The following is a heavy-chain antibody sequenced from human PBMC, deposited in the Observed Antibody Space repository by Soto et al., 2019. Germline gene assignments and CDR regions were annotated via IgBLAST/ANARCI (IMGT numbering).Heavy chain of an antibody. J-gene: IGHJ4*02. CDR1: GFTFSSYA. CDR2: ISGSDGST. CDR3: AGRSSGWYFDY. V-gene: IGHV3-23*01. Sequence: EVQLLESGGGLVQPGGSLRLSCAASGFTFSSYAMNWVRQAPGKGLEWVSVISGSDGSTYYADSVKGRFTISRDNCRKTVWLQRNSLRAEVTAVYYCAGRSSGWYFDYWGQGTLVTVSS. D-gene: IGHD6-19*01.